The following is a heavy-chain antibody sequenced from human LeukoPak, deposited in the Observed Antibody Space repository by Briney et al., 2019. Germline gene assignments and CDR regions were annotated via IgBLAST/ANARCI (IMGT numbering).Heavy chain of an antibody. D-gene: IGHD6-13*01. CDR1: GYTFTNYS. CDR3: ARLYIAAAGITSYYYYMDV. V-gene: IGHV1-18*01. Sequence: GASVKVSCKASGYTFTNYSISWVRQAPGQGLEWMGWISAYNGNTNYVYKLQGRVTMSTDTSTSTAYMELRSLRSDDTAVYYCARLYIAAAGITSYYYYMDVWGKGTTVTISS. J-gene: IGHJ6*03. CDR2: ISAYNGNT.